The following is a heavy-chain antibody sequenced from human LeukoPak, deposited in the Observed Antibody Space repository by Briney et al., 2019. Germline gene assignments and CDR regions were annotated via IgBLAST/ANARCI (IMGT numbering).Heavy chain of an antibody. CDR3: AKAKALGYLFDY. CDR2: MRYDGSNK. V-gene: IGHV3-30*02. CDR1: GFTFSSYG. Sequence: PGGSLRLSCAASGFTFSSYGMHWVRQAPGKGLEWVAFMRYDGSNKKYADSVKGRFTISRDNSENTLYLQMNSLRAEDTAVYYCAKAKALGYLFDYWGQGTLVTVSS. D-gene: IGHD5-18*01. J-gene: IGHJ4*02.